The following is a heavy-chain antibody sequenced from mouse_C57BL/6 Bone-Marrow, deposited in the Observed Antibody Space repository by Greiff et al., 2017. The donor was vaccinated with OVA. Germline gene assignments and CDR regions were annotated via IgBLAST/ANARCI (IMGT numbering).Heavy chain of an antibody. CDR2: IYPGDGDT. Sequence: QVQLKESGPELVKPGASVKISCKASGYAFSSSWMNWVKQRPGKGLEWIGRIYPGDGDTNYNGKFKGKATLTADKSTSTAYMQLSSLTSEDAAVYFCAREGLRPYFDVWGTGTTVTVSS. CDR1: GYAFSSSW. CDR3: AREGLRPYFDV. V-gene: IGHV1-82*01. D-gene: IGHD2-4*01. J-gene: IGHJ1*03.